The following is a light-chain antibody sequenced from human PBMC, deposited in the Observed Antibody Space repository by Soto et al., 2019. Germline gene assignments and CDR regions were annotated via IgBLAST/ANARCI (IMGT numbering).Light chain of an antibody. J-gene: IGLJ1*01. Sequence: QSVLTQPPSVSAAPGQKVTISCSGSNSNIGNNYVSWYQQLPGTAPKPLIYENNNRPSEIPDRFSGSKSGTSATLGITGPQTGDEADYYCGTWDSSLSAHVFATGTNVTVL. V-gene: IGLV1-51*02. CDR1: NSNIGNNY. CDR2: ENN. CDR3: GTWDSSLSAHV.